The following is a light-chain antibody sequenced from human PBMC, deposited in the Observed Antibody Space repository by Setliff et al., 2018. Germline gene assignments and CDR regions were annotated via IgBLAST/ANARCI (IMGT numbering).Light chain of an antibody. CDR2: EVT. CDR3: SSYTTSSLRV. Sequence: QSVLAQPPSASGSPGQSVTISCTGTSSDVGGYNRVSWYQQYPGKAPKVMIYEVTKRPSGVPDRFSGSKSGNTASLTVSGLQAEDEGDYYCSSYTTSSLRVFGGGTK. V-gene: IGLV2-8*01. CDR1: SSDVGGYNR. J-gene: IGLJ2*01.